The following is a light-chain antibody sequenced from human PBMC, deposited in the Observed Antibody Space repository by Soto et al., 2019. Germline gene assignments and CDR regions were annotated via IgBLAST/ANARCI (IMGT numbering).Light chain of an antibody. J-gene: IGKJ1*01. CDR2: GAS. CDR3: QQYGGSPWT. Sequence: DIVLTQSPGTLSLSPGERATLSCRASQSVRNSYLAWYQQKPGQAPRLLVYGASSMATGIPDRFSGSGSGTDFTLTVSRLEPEDFAVYYCQQYGGSPWTFGQGTKVEIK. CDR1: QSVRNSY. V-gene: IGKV3-20*01.